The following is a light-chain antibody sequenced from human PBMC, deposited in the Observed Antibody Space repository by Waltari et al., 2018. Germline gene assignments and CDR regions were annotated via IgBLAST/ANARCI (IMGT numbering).Light chain of an antibody. CDR3: QQYYTSPRT. Sequence: AIRMTQSPSSFSASTGDRVTIPCRASQAISSYLAWYQQKPGKAPKLLIYAASTLQSGVPSRFSGSGSGTDFTLTISCLQSEDSATYFCQQYYTSPRTFGQGTKVEIK. V-gene: IGKV1-8*01. CDR1: QAISSY. CDR2: AAS. J-gene: IGKJ1*01.